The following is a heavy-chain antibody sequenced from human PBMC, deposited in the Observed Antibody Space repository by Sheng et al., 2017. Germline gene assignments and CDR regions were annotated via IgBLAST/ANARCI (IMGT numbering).Heavy chain of an antibody. CDR1: GFSFSTYG. Sequence: QVQLVESGGGVVQPGRSLRLSCAASGFSFSTYGMHWVRQAPGKGLEWVAVVSYDGGGKYYADSVKGRFTISRDNSKKTLYLEMNSLRADDTAVYYCAKDGGYSSLEVWGQGTTVTVSS. D-gene: IGHD6-13*01. CDR2: VSYDGGGK. V-gene: IGHV3-30*18. J-gene: IGHJ6*02. CDR3: AKDGGYSSLEV.